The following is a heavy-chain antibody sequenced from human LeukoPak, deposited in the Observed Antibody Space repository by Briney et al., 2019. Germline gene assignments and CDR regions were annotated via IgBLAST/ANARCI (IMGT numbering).Heavy chain of an antibody. CDR1: GGSISSSSYY. J-gene: IGHJ6*02. CDR2: IYYNGNT. Sequence: KPSETLSLTCTVSGGSISSSSYYWGWIRQPPGKGLEWIGNIYYNGNTYYNPSLKSRVTISADTSKNQFSLKLSSVTAADTAVYYCARVSRYYGMDVWGQGTTVTVSS. CDR3: ARVSRYYGMDV. V-gene: IGHV4-39*07.